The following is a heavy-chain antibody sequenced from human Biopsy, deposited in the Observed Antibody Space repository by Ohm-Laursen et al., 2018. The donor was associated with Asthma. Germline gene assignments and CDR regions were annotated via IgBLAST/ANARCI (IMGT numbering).Heavy chain of an antibody. D-gene: IGHD4-11*01. Sequence: GSLRLSCAASGFTLSSYSMHWVRQAPGRGPEYVSFIATDGSNKFYADSVKGRFTVFRDNSKHTLYLHMTGLRADDTGVYYCVKDHSAGCYYFDDWGQGAQVTVSS. CDR3: VKDHSAGCYYFDD. CDR1: GFTLSSYS. J-gene: IGHJ4*02. CDR2: IATDGSNK. V-gene: IGHV3-64D*08.